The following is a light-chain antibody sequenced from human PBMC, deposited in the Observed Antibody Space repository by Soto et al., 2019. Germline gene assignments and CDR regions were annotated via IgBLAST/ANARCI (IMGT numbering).Light chain of an antibody. J-gene: IGLJ1*01. CDR2: EVS. CDR3: SSYAGSHMGVV. V-gene: IGLV2-8*01. CDR1: SSDVGGYNY. Sequence: QSVLTQPPSASGSPGQSVTISCPGTSSDVGGYNYVSWYQQHPGKAPKLMIYEVSKRPSGVPDRFSGSKSGNTASLTVSGLQAEDEADYYCSSYAGSHMGVVFGTGTKVTVL.